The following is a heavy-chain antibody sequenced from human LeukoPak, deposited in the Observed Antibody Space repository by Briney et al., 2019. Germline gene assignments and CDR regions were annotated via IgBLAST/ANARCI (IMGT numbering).Heavy chain of an antibody. Sequence: ASVKVSCKASGYTFTVYYMHWVRQAPGQGLEWMGWINPNSGGTNYAQKFQGRVTMTRDTSISTAYMELSRLRSDDTAVYYCARGPNHYYDSSGYWDFDYWGQGTLVTVSS. CDR3: ARGPNHYYDSSGYWDFDY. CDR2: INPNSGGT. J-gene: IGHJ4*02. D-gene: IGHD3-22*01. V-gene: IGHV1-2*02. CDR1: GYTFTVYY.